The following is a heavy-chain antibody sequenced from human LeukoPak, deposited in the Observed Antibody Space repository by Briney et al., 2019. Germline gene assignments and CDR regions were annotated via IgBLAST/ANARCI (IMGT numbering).Heavy chain of an antibody. J-gene: IGHJ3*02. D-gene: IGHD3-3*01. V-gene: IGHV1-18*01. CDR3: ARVFYDFWSGYEYDAFDI. CDR1: GYTFTSYG. Sequence: APVKVSCKASGYTFTSYGISWVRQAPGQGRERMGWISAYNGNTNYAQKLQGRVTMTTDTSTSTAYMELRSLRSDDTAVYYCARVFYDFWSGYEYDAFDIWGQGTMVTVSS. CDR2: ISAYNGNT.